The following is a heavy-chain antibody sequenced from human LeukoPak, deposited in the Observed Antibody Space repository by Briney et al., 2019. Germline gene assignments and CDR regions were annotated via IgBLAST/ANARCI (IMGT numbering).Heavy chain of an antibody. CDR3: ARDRRMDYYGSGSYYRFDY. CDR2: IIXIFGTA. CDR1: TXSXXA. V-gene: IGHV1-69*01. D-gene: IGHD3-10*01. Sequence: TXSXXAIXXVRQAPGQGLEWMXXIIXIFGTANYAQKFQGRVTITADESKSTAYMELSSLRSEDTAVYYCARDRRMDYYGSGSYYRFDYWGQGTLVTVSS. J-gene: IGHJ4*02.